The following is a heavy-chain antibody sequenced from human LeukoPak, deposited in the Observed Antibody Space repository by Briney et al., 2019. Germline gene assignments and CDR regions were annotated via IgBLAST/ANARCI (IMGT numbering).Heavy chain of an antibody. CDR2: IYYSGST. D-gene: IGHD6-19*01. CDR3: ARVALSSGLRH. J-gene: IGHJ1*01. Sequence: SETLSLTCTVSGGSISSSSYYWGWIRQPPGKGLEWIGSIYYSGSTYYNPSLKSRVTISVDTSKNQFSLKLSSVTAADTAVYYCARVALSSGLRHWGQGTLVTVSS. V-gene: IGHV4-39*07. CDR1: GGSISSSSYY.